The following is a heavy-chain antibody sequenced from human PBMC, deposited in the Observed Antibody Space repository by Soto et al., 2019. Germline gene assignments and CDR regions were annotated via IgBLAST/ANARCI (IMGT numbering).Heavy chain of an antibody. V-gene: IGHV3-23*01. CDR2: ISGSGGST. CDR1: GFTFSSYA. Sequence: EVQLLESGGGLVQPGGSLRLSCAASGFTFSSYAMSWVRQAPGKELEWVSAISGSGGSTYYADSVKGRFTISRDNSKNTLYLQMNSLRAEDTAVYYCAKGGYSSSWYAGDGNFDYWGQGTLVTVSS. CDR3: AKGGYSSSWYAGDGNFDY. D-gene: IGHD6-13*01. J-gene: IGHJ4*02.